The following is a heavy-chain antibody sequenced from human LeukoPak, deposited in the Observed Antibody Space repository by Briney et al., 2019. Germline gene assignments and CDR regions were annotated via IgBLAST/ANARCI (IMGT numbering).Heavy chain of an antibody. J-gene: IGHJ3*02. CDR1: GFTFSSYA. CDR2: ISGSGGST. D-gene: IGHD3-9*01. CDR3: ARDYVLRYFDWTRGGDAFDI. Sequence: GSLRLSCAASGFTFSSYAMSWVRQAPGKGLEWVSAISGSGGSTYYADSVKGRFTISRDNSKNTLYLQMNSLRAEDTAVYYCARDYVLRYFDWTRGGDAFDIWGQGTMVTVSS. V-gene: IGHV3-23*01.